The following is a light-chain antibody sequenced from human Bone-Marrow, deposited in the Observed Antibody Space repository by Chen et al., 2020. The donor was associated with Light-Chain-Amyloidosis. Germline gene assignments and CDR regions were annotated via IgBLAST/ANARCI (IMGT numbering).Light chain of an antibody. Sequence: SYVPTQPSSVSVAPGQKATIACGGNNIGSTSVHWYQQTPGQAPLLVVYDDSDRPSGIPERLSGSNSGNTATLTISRVEAGDEADYYCQVWDRSSDRPVFGGGTKLTVL. CDR1: NIGSTS. CDR2: DDS. CDR3: QVWDRSSDRPV. V-gene: IGLV3-21*02. J-gene: IGLJ3*02.